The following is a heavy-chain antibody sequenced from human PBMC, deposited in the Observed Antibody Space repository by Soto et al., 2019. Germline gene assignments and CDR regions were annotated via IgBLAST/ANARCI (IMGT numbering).Heavy chain of an antibody. CDR3: ARYGVKGYYYGMDV. J-gene: IGHJ6*02. CDR2: IYYSGST. CDR1: GGSISSGGYY. D-gene: IGHD3-10*01. V-gene: IGHV4-31*03. Sequence: SETLSLTCTVSGGSISSGGYYWSWIRQHPGKGLEWIGYIYYSGSTYYNPSLKSRVTISVDTSKNQFSLKLSSVTAADTAVYYCARYGVKGYYYGMDVWGQGTTVTVSS.